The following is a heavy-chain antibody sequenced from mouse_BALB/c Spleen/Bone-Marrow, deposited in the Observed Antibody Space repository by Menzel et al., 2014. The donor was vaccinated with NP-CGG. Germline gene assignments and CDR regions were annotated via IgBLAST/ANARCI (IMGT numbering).Heavy chain of an antibody. Sequence: VQLQQSGPELVKPGASVKISCKTSGYAFTDYTIHWVKQSPGKSLEWIGNINPNIGGTTYNQKFKGKATLTLDKSSRTAYMELRSLTSEDSAVYYCARGRFAYWGQGTLVTVSA. V-gene: IGHV1-22*01. J-gene: IGHJ3*01. CDR3: ARGRFAY. CDR1: GYAFTDYT. CDR2: INPNIGGT.